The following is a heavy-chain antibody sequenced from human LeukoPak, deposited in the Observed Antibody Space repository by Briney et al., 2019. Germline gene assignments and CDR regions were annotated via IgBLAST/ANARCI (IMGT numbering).Heavy chain of an antibody. V-gene: IGHV4-34*01. CDR1: GGSFSGYY. CDR3: ARGWYYDILTGYLNWFDP. Sequence: SETLSLTCAVYGGSFSGYYWSWIRQPPGKGLEWIGEINHSGSTNYNPSLKSRVTISVDTSKSQFSLKLSSVTAADTAVYYCARGWYYDILTGYLNWFDPWGQGTLVTVSS. J-gene: IGHJ5*02. D-gene: IGHD3-9*01. CDR2: INHSGST.